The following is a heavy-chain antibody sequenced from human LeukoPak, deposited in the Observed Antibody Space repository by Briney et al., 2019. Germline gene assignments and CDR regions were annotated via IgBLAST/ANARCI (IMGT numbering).Heavy chain of an antibody. J-gene: IGHJ3*02. V-gene: IGHV3-33*01. CDR2: IWYDGSNK. CDR3: ARDRRSSGWWVDI. CDR1: GFTFSSYS. D-gene: IGHD6-19*01. Sequence: GGSLRLSCAASGFTFSSYSMHWVRQAPGKGLEWVAVIWYDGSNKYYADSVKGRFTISRDNSKNTLYLQMNSLRAEDTAVYYCARDRRSSGWWVDIWGQGTMVTVSS.